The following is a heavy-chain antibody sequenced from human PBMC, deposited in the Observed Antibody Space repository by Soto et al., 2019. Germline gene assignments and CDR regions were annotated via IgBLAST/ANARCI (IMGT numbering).Heavy chain of an antibody. Sequence: EVHLLESGGGLVQPGGSLRLSCAASGFTFTNYAMSWVRQTPGKGLEWVSTISGTGGSTYNADSVKGRFTISRDNSKNTLYLQMNSLRAEDTAVYYCAKERAARGIDYWGQGSLVTVSS. V-gene: IGHV3-23*01. CDR3: AKERAARGIDY. J-gene: IGHJ4*02. CDR2: ISGTGGST. CDR1: GFTFTNYA. D-gene: IGHD6-6*01.